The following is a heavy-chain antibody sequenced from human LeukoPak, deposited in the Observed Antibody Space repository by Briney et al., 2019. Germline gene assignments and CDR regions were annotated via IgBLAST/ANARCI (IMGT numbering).Heavy chain of an antibody. V-gene: IGHV3-23*01. CDR3: AKPAVIAYGPWFDP. CDR1: GFTFTSYA. CDR2: ISGSGGST. J-gene: IGHJ5*02. Sequence: GGSLRLSCAASGFTFTSYAMSWVRQAPGKGLEWVSAISGSGGSTYHADSVKGRFTISRDNSKNALYLQMSGLKAEDTAVYYCAKPAVIAYGPWFDPWGQGTLVIVSS. D-gene: IGHD2-21*01.